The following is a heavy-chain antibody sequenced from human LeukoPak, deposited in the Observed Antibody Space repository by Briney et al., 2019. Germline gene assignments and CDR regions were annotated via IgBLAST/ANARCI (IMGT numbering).Heavy chain of an antibody. CDR2: ISSSSSYT. CDR1: GFTFSDYY. Sequence: GGSLRLSCAASGFTFSDYYMSWIRRAPGKGLEWGSYISSSSSYTNYADSVKGRFTISRDNAKNSLYLQMSSLRAEETAVYYCARGLYSSGWYGWEYWGQGTLVTVSS. J-gene: IGHJ4*02. V-gene: IGHV3-11*06. D-gene: IGHD6-19*01. CDR3: ARGLYSSGWYGWEY.